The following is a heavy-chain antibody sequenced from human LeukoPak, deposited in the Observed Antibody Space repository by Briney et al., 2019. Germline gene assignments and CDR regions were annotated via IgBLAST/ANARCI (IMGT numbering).Heavy chain of an antibody. V-gene: IGHV4-39*07. CDR2: IYYSGST. CDR1: GGSISSSSYY. CDR3: ARPHGSGSYLRY. Sequence: SETLSLTCTVSGGSISSSSYYWGWIRQPPGKGLEWIGSIYYSGSTYYNPSLKSRVTISVDTSKNQFSLKLSSVTAADTAVYYCARPHGSGSYLRYWGQGTLVTVSS. J-gene: IGHJ4*02. D-gene: IGHD3-10*01.